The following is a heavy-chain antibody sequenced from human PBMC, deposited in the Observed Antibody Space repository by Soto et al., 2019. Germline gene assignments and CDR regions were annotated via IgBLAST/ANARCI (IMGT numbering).Heavy chain of an antibody. CDR1: GDSVSSNNYY. CDR2: IHYSGDS. J-gene: IGHJ4*02. D-gene: IGHD3-22*01. V-gene: IGHV4-31*03. Sequence: PSETLSLTCTVIGDSVSSNNYYWSWIRQRPGKGLEWIGYIHYSGDSYDNPSLTSRITMSMDVSKNQFSLNLRSVTAADTAIYYCARDVNDSSGSQGFDYWGQGTRVTVSS. CDR3: ARDVNDSSGSQGFDY.